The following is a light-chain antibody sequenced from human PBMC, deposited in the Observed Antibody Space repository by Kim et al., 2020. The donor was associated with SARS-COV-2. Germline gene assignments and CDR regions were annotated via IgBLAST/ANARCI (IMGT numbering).Light chain of an antibody. CDR1: QDISKS. J-gene: IGKJ2*02. CDR3: QQRRT. CDR2: DAS. Sequence: SLSACVGDRVTITCQASQDISKSLNWYQQKLGKAPKRQIYDASNLETGVPPRFSGSGSGTHFTFTITSLQPEDIATYYCQQRRTFGQGTKVDIK. V-gene: IGKV1-33*01.